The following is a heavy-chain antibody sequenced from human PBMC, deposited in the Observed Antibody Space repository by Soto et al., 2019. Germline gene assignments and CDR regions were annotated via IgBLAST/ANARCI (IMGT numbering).Heavy chain of an antibody. V-gene: IGHV1-18*01. J-gene: IGHJ4*02. CDR3: ARGYSPFTYSSSWYDY. CDR1: GYTFTSYG. CDR2: ISAYNGNT. D-gene: IGHD6-13*01. Sequence: ASVKVSCKASGYTFTSYGISWVRQAPGQGLEWMGWISAYNGNTNYAQKLQGRVTMTTDTSTSTAYMELRSLRSDDTAVYYCARGYSPFTYSSSWYDYWGQGTLVTVSS.